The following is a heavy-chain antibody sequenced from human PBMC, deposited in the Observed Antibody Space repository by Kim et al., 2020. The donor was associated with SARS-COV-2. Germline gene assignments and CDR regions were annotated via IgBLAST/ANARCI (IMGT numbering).Heavy chain of an antibody. D-gene: IGHD3-10*01. CDR1: GGSINSSSYY. Sequence: SETLSLTCTVSGGSINSSSYYWCWIRQPPGKGLEWIGSIYYSGSTYYNPSLQSRVTISVDTSKNQFSLKLTSVTAADTAVYYCATYGGYWGQGTLVTVSS. CDR2: IYYSGST. V-gene: IGHV4-39*01. CDR3: ATYGGY. J-gene: IGHJ4*02.